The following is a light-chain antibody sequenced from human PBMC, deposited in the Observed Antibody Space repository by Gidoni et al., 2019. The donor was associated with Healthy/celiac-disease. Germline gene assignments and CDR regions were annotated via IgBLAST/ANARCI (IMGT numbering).Light chain of an antibody. CDR1: QSVSSY. J-gene: IGKJ4*01. CDR3: QQRNNWPRLT. V-gene: IGKV3-11*01. Sequence: EIVLTQSPATLSSSPGERATLPCRSSQSVSSYLAWYQQKPGQDPRLLIYDASNRAAGIPARFSGSRSEADFTLTISSLEPEDFAVYYCQQRNNWPRLTFGGGTKVEIK. CDR2: DAS.